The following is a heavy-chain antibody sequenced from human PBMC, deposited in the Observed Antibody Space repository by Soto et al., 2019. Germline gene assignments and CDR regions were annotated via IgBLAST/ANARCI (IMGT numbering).Heavy chain of an antibody. D-gene: IGHD3-10*01. CDR2: IIPIFGTA. CDR1: GGTFSSYA. V-gene: IGHV1-69*06. CDR3: ARGGYYYGSGSPTLMDV. Sequence: QVQLVQSGAEVKKPGSSVKVSCKASGGTFSSYAISWVRQAPGQGLGWMGGIIPIFGTANYAQKFQGRVTITADKSTSTAYMELSSLRSEDTAVYYCARGGYYYGSGSPTLMDVWGQGTTVTVSS. J-gene: IGHJ6*02.